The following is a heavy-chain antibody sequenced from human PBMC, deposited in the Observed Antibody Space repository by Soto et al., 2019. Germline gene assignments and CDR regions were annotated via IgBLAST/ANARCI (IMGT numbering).Heavy chain of an antibody. D-gene: IGHD6-19*01. CDR2: IYWNDDK. J-gene: IGHJ5*02. Sequence: SRPTLVNPTQTLTLTCIFSGFSLSTSGSGVGWIRQPPGKALELLGFIYWNDDKRYSPSLKSRLTITKDTSKNQVVLTMTNMDPVDTATYYCAKSGSSGWYGWFDPLGQGTQVTVSS. CDR3: AKSGSSGWYGWFDP. V-gene: IGHV2-5*01. CDR1: GFSLSTSGSG.